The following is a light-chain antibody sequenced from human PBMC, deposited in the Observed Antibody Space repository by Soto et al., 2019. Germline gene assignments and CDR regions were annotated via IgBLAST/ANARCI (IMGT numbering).Light chain of an antibody. Sequence: QSVLTQPPSVSGAPGQSVAISCTGNSSNIGAGYDVHWYQQLPGTAPKLLICGDSNRPSGVPDRFSGSKSGTSASLAITGLQAEDEADYYCQSYDSSLSGYVFGPGTKLTVL. J-gene: IGLJ1*01. V-gene: IGLV1-40*01. CDR3: QSYDSSLSGYV. CDR2: GDS. CDR1: SSNIGAGYD.